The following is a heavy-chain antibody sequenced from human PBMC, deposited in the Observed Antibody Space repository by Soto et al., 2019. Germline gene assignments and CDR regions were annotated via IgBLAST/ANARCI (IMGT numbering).Heavy chain of an antibody. V-gene: IGHV3-23*01. CDR1: GFTFSSYA. CDR2: ISVDGSS. J-gene: IGHJ4*02. Sequence: EVQLLESGGGLIQPGGSVRLSCAASGFTFSSYAMTWVRQAPGKGLEWVSSISVDGSSYYADSVKGRFTISRANSKNTLHLHMSSPSAEDTAVYYCAKKYFCDYWGQATLVTVSS. CDR3: AKKYFCDY.